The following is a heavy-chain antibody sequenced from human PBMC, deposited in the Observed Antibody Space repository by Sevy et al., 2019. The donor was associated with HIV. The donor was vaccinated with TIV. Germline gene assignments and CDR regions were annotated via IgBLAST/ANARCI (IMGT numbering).Heavy chain of an antibody. D-gene: IGHD3-3*01. Sequence: SETLSLTCTVSGGSISSSSYYGGWIRQSPGKGLEWIGSIYYSGSTYYNPSLKSRVTISVDTSKNQVSLKLSSVTAADTAVYYCAVITIFGVVTDNWFDPWGQGTRVTVSS. CDR1: GGSISSSSYY. V-gene: IGHV4-39*01. CDR3: AVITIFGVVTDNWFDP. J-gene: IGHJ5*02. CDR2: IYYSGST.